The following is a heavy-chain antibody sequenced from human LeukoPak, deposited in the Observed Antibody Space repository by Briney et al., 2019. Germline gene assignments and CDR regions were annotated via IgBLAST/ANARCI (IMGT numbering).Heavy chain of an antibody. CDR3: ARDRSIEDAFDI. V-gene: IGHV3-74*03. CDR1: GFTFSSYA. J-gene: IGHJ3*02. Sequence: PGGSLRLSCAASGFTFSSYAMSWVRQAPEKGLVWVSRINSDGSSTTYADSVKGRFAISRDNAKNTLFLQMNSLSPEDTAVYYCARDRSIEDAFDIWGQGTMVTVSS. D-gene: IGHD3-3*02. CDR2: INSDGSST.